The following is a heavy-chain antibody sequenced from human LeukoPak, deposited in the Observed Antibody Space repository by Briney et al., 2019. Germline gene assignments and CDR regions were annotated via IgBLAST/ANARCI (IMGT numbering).Heavy chain of an antibody. CDR3: ARLWSVRGVK. V-gene: IGHV4-39*01. CDR2: IYYSGST. Sequence: PSETLSLTCTVSGGSISSSSYYWGWIRQPPGKGLEWIGSIYYSGSTYYNPSLKSRVTISVDTSKNQFSLKLSSVTAADTAVYYCARLWSVRGVKWGQGTLVTVSS. J-gene: IGHJ4*02. CDR1: GGSISSSSYY. D-gene: IGHD3-10*01.